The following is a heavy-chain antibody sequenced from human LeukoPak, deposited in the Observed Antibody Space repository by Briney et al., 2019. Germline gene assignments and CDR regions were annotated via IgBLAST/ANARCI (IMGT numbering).Heavy chain of an antibody. CDR1: GGSISSSSYY. D-gene: IGHD3-22*01. V-gene: IGHV4-39*01. Sequence: PSETLSLTCTVSGGSISSSSYYWGWIRQPPGKGLEWIGSIYYSGSTYYNPSLKSRVTISVDTSKNQFSLKLSSVTAADTAVYYCARSPIVVVMPFDYWGQGTLVTVSS. CDR3: ARSPIVVVMPFDY. CDR2: IYYSGST. J-gene: IGHJ4*02.